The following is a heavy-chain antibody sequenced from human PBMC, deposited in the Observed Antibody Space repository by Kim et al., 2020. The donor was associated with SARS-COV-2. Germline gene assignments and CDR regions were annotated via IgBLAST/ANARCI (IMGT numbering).Heavy chain of an antibody. D-gene: IGHD3-22*01. CDR3: AREIYDRSGLGGIDV. V-gene: IGHV3-7*03. J-gene: IGHJ6*02. Sequence: DSVQGRFTISRDHAMNLFYLQMSSRRAEDTAVYYCAREIYDRSGLGGIDVWGQGTTVTVSS.